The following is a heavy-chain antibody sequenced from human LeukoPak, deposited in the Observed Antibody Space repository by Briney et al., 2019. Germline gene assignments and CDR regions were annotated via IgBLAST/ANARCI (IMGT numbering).Heavy chain of an antibody. V-gene: IGHV3-23*01. J-gene: IGHJ4*02. D-gene: IGHD1-14*01. CDR3: AKARARTLTEFDY. CDR2: ISGSDGST. CDR1: GFTFSSYA. Sequence: GGSLRLSCAASGFTFSSYAMSWVRQAPGKGLEWVSTISGSDGSTYYADSVKGRFTISRDNSKNTLYLQMNSLRAEDTAVYYCAKARARTLTEFDYWGQGTLVTVSS.